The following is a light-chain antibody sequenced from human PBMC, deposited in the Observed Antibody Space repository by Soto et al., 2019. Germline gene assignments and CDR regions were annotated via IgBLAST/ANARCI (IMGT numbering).Light chain of an antibody. V-gene: IGKV1-6*01. CDR3: LQNYNYPWT. J-gene: IGKJ1*01. CDR1: RSIRIY. CDR2: AAS. Sequence: IQMTQSPFSLSASVGDRVTITCRASRSIRIYLNWYQQKPGKAPKLLIYAASSLQSGVPSRFSGSGSGTQFTLTISSLQPEDVATYYCLQNYNYPWTFGQGTKVDIK.